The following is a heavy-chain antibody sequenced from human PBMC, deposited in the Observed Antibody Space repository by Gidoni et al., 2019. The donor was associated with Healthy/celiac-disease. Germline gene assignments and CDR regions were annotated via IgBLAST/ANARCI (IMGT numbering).Heavy chain of an antibody. V-gene: IGHV3-7*01. D-gene: IGHD3-16*02. CDR1: GFTFSSYW. CDR2: IKQDGSEK. CDR3: ARDFFRLGELSPYYFDY. J-gene: IGHJ4*02. Sequence: EVQLVESGGGLVQPGGSLRLSCAASGFTFSSYWMSWVRQAPGKGLEWVANIKQDGSEKYYVDSVKGRFTISRDNAKNSLYQQMNSLRAEDTAVYYCARDFFRLGELSPYYFDYWGQGTLVTVSS.